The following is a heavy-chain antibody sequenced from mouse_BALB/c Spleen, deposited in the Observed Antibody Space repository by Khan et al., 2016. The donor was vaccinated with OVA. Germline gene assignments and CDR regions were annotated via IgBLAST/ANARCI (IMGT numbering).Heavy chain of an antibody. CDR2: IIYTGYT. Sequence: EVKLEESGPSLVKPSQTLSLTCSVTGDSITSGYWNWIRKFPGNKLEYMGYIIYTGYTYYNPSLKSRISITRHTSKNQYYLQFISVTDEDTATYYGARSTYRYAFVYWGQGTLVTVSA. V-gene: IGHV3-8*02. D-gene: IGHD2-12*01. J-gene: IGHJ3*01. CDR1: GDSITSGY. CDR3: ARSTYRYAFVY.